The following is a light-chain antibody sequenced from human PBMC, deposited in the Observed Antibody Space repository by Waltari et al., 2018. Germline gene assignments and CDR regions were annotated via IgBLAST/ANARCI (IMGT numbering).Light chain of an antibody. Sequence: EIVLTQSPATLSLPPGERATLSCRASQSVGSYFAWYKQKPGQAPSLLIYDASHRATGIPARFSGSGSGTDFTLTISSLEFEDSAVYFCHQRHSWPITFGQGTRLEIK. CDR3: HQRHSWPIT. V-gene: IGKV3-11*01. CDR1: QSVGSY. CDR2: DAS. J-gene: IGKJ5*01.